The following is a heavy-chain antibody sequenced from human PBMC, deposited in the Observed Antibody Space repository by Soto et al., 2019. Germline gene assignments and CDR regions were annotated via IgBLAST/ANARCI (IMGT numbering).Heavy chain of an antibody. J-gene: IGHJ5*02. CDR1: GGTFDSYF. CDR2: IMPIFGTP. CDR3: ARVHSSGIFYFVDP. Sequence: GASVKVSCKASGGTFDSYFISWLLQAPGQGLEWMGGIMPIFGTPNYAQKFRGRVTISADESTSTAYLELSSLTSDDTAVYYCARVHSSGIFYFVDPWGQGTLVTVSS. D-gene: IGHD3-10*01. V-gene: IGHV1-69*13.